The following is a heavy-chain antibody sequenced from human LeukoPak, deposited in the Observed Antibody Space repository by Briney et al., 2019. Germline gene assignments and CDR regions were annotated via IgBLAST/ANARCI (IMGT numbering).Heavy chain of an antibody. J-gene: IGHJ4*02. V-gene: IGHV1-18*01. CDR3: ARMRYDSSGYFDFDY. Sequence: ASVKVSCKASGYTFTSYGICWVRQAPGQGLEWMGWISAYNGNTNYAQKLQGRVTMTTDTSTSTAYMELRSLRSDDTAVYYCARMRYDSSGYFDFDYWGQGTLVTVSS. CDR1: GYTFTSYG. D-gene: IGHD3-22*01. CDR2: ISAYNGNT.